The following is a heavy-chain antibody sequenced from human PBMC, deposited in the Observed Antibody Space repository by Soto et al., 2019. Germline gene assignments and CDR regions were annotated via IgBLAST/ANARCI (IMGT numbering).Heavy chain of an antibody. CDR3: ARANFEYCSGGSCYGAFDI. V-gene: IGHV1-3*01. CDR1: GYTFTSYA. D-gene: IGHD2-15*01. Sequence: ASVKVSCKASGYTFTSYAMHWVRQAPGQRLEWMGWINAGNGNAKYSQKFQGRVTITRDTSASTAYMELSSLRSEDTAVYYCARANFEYCSGGSCYGAFDIWGQGTMVTVSS. J-gene: IGHJ3*02. CDR2: INAGNGNA.